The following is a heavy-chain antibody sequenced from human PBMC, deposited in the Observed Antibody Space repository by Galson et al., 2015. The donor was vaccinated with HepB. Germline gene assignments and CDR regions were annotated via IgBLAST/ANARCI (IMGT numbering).Heavy chain of an antibody. J-gene: IGHJ4*02. D-gene: IGHD6-19*01. CDR1: GSTFTSYG. Sequence: SVTVSCKASGSTFTSYGISWVRQAPGQGLEGMGGIIPIFGTANYAQKFQGRVTITADESTSTAYMELSSLRSEDTAVYYCARSDSGAVAAQGVFDYWGQGTLVTVSS. V-gene: IGHV1-69*13. CDR3: ARSDSGAVAAQGVFDY. CDR2: IIPIFGTA.